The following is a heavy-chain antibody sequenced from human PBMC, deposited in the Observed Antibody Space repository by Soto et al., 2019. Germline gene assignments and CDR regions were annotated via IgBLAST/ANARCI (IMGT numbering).Heavy chain of an antibody. CDR3: ARDGSTTGTMVSFDY. D-gene: IGHD1-1*01. CDR2: INAGNGNT. Sequence: QVQLVQSGAEVKKPGASVKVSCKASGYTFTSYAMHWVRQAPGQRLEWMGWINAGNGNTKYSQKVQGRVTITRDTSASTAYMELSSLRSEDTAVYYCARDGSTTGTMVSFDYWGQGTLVTVSS. CDR1: GYTFTSYA. J-gene: IGHJ4*02. V-gene: IGHV1-3*01.